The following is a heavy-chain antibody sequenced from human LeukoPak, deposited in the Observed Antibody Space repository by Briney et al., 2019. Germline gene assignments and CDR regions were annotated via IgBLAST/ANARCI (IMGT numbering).Heavy chain of an antibody. CDR1: GGSISSYY. J-gene: IGHJ3*02. Sequence: SETLSLTCTVSGGSISSYYWSWIRQPAGKGLEWIGRIYTSGSTNYNPSLKSRVTMSVDTSKNQFSLKLSSVTAADTAVYYCARLMGSSSSLIDAFDIWGQGTMVTVSS. CDR3: ARLMGSSSSLIDAFDI. CDR2: IYTSGST. V-gene: IGHV4-4*07. D-gene: IGHD6-6*01.